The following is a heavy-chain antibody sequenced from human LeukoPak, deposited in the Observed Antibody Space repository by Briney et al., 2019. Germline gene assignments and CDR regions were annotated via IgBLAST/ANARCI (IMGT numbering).Heavy chain of an antibody. CDR2: MNPNSGNT. CDR1: GYTFTSYD. Sequence: GASVKVSCKASGYTFTSYDINWVRQATGQGLEWMGWMNPNSGNTGYAQKFQGRVTMTRNTSISTAYMELSSLRSEDTAVYYCARLVGYDYVWGSYIDYWGQGTLVTVSS. V-gene: IGHV1-8*01. J-gene: IGHJ4*02. D-gene: IGHD3-16*01. CDR3: ARLVGYDYVWGSYIDY.